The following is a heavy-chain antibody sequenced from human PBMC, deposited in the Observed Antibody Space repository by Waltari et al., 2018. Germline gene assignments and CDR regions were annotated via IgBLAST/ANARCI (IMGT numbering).Heavy chain of an antibody. CDR1: GGTFSSYA. V-gene: IGHV1-69*10. J-gene: IGHJ4*02. CDR2: IIPILGIA. Sequence: QVQLVQSGAEVKKPGSSVKVSCKASGGTFSSYAISWVRQAPGQGLEWMGGIIPILGIANYAQKFQGRVTITADKSTSTAYMELSSLRSEDTAVYYCARDPPSGIAAADTDYWGQGTLVTVSS. D-gene: IGHD6-13*01. CDR3: ARDPPSGIAAADTDY.